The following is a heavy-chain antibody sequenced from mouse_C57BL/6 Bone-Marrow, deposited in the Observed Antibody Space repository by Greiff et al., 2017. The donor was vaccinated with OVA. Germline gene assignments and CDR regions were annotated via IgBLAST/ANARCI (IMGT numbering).Heavy chain of an antibody. V-gene: IGHV1-52*01. CDR1: GYTFTSYW. CDR2: IDPSDSET. D-gene: IGHD1-1*01. J-gene: IGHJ4*01. CDR3: ARWGRDYGSSLYYAMDY. Sequence: QVHVKQSGAELVRPGSSVKLSCKASGYTFTSYWMHWVKQRPIQGLEWIGNIDPSDSETHYNQKFKDKATLTVDKSSSTAYMQLSSLTSEDSAVYYCARWGRDYGSSLYYAMDYWGQGTSVTVSS.